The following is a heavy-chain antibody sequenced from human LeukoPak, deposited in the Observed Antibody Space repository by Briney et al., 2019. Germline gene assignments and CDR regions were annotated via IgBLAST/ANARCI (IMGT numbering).Heavy chain of an antibody. J-gene: IGHJ4*02. Sequence: PSETLSLTCTVSGGSISSYYWSWIRQPAGKGLEWIGRIYTSGSTNYNPSLKSRVTISVDKSKNQFSLKLSSVTAADTAVYYCAGGQSFDYGDYRYYFDYWGQGTLVTVSS. CDR3: AGGQSFDYGDYRYYFDY. V-gene: IGHV4-4*07. CDR1: GGSISSYY. CDR2: IYTSGST. D-gene: IGHD4-17*01.